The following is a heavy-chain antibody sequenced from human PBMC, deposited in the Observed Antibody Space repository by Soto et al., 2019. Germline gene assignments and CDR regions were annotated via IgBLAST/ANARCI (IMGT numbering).Heavy chain of an antibody. CDR2: INWDDDK. Sequence: SGPTLVNPTQTPTLTCTFSGFSLSTTGMCVNWIRQPPGKALEWLARINWDDDKYYSRSLKTRLTISKDTSKNQVVLTMTNMDPVDTATYYCARILAGPYYFFAMDVWGQGTTVTVSS. CDR3: ARILAGPYYFFAMDV. V-gene: IGHV2-70*11. CDR1: GFSLSTTGMC. J-gene: IGHJ6*02. D-gene: IGHD2-21*01.